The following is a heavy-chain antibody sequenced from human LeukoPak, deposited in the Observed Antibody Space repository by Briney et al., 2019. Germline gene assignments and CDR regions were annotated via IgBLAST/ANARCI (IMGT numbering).Heavy chain of an antibody. D-gene: IGHD6-19*01. CDR1: GFTFSSYS. V-gene: IGHV3-7*01. Sequence: GGSLRLSCAASGFTFSSYSMNWVRQAPGKGLEWVANIKQDGSEKYYVDSVKGRFTISRDNAKNSLYLQMNSLRAEDTAVYFCAGGSGWVTDSWGQGTLVTVSA. CDR2: IKQDGSEK. CDR3: AGGSGWVTDS. J-gene: IGHJ4*02.